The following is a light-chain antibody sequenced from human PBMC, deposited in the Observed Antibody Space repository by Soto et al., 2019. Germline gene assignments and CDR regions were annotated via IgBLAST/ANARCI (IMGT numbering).Light chain of an antibody. CDR1: SSDVGGYNY. Sequence: QSVLTQPRSVSGSPGQSVTISCTGTSSDVGGYNYVSWYQQHPGKAPKLMIYDVSKRPSGVPDRFSGSKSGNTASLTISGLPAEDEADYYCCSYAGSYTPVVLGGGTKLTVL. CDR3: CSYAGSYTPVV. CDR2: DVS. V-gene: IGLV2-11*01. J-gene: IGLJ2*01.